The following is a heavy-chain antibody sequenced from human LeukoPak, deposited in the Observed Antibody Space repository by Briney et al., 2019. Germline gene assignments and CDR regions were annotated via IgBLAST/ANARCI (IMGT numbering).Heavy chain of an antibody. V-gene: IGHV5-51*01. J-gene: IGHJ4*02. CDR3: ARAAVAGTESYFDY. CDR1: GYSFSSYW. CDR2: IYPGDSDT. Sequence: GESLKISCKGSGYSFSSYWIGWVRQMPGKGLEWMGIIYPGDSDTRYSASFQGQVTISADKSISTAYVQWSSLKASDTAMYYCARAAVAGTESYFDYWGQGTLVTVSS. D-gene: IGHD6-19*01.